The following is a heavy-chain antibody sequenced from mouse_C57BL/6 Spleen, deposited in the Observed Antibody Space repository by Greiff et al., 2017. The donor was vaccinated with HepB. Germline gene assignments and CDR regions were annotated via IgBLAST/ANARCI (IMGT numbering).Heavy chain of an antibody. CDR2: IRSKSNNYAT. J-gene: IGHJ1*03. Sequence: EVQVVESGGGLVQPKGSLKLSCAASGFSFNTYAMNWVRQAPGKGLEWVARIRSKSNNYATYYADSVKDRFTISRDDSESMLYLQMNNLKTEDTAMYYCVRWRDYYGSRGYFDVWGTGTTVTVSS. CDR3: VRWRDYYGSRGYFDV. CDR1: GFSFNTYA. V-gene: IGHV10-1*01. D-gene: IGHD1-1*01.